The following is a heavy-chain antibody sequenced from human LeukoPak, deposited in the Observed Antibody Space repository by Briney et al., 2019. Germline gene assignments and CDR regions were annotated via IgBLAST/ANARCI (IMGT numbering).Heavy chain of an antibody. D-gene: IGHD6-13*01. Sequence: GGSLRLSCAASGFTFSSYGMHWVRQAPGKGLEWVAVISYDGSNKYYTDSVKGRFTISRDNSKNTLYLQMYSLRAEDTAVYYCAKDVRAAAGAKTYFDYWGQGTLVTVSS. CDR3: AKDVRAAAGAKTYFDY. CDR1: GFTFSSYG. J-gene: IGHJ4*02. CDR2: ISYDGSNK. V-gene: IGHV3-30*18.